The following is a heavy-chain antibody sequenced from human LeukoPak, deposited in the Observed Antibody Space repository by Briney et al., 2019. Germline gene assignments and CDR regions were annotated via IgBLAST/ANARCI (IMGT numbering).Heavy chain of an antibody. CDR3: ARDTYDSSGYYCY. J-gene: IGHJ4*02. Sequence: GGSLRLSCAASGFTVSSNYMSWVRQAPGKGLEWVSSISSSSSYIYYADSVRGRFTISRDNAKNSLYLQMNSLRADDTAVYYCARDTYDSSGYYCYWGQGTLVSVSS. V-gene: IGHV3-21*01. CDR2: ISSSSSYI. D-gene: IGHD3-22*01. CDR1: GFTVSSNY.